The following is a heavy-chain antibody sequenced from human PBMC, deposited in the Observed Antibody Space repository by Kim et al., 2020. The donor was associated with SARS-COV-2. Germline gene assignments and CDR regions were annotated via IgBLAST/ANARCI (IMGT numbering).Heavy chain of an antibody. J-gene: IGHJ4*02. V-gene: IGHV3-23*01. CDR3: AKALGYDSSGYYYY. Sequence: AASVKCRFTISRDNSKNTLYLQMNSLRAEDTAVYYCAKALGYDSSGYYYYWGQGTLVIVSS. D-gene: IGHD3-22*01.